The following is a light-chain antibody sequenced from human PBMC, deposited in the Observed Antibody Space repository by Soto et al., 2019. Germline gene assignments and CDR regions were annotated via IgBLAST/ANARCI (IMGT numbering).Light chain of an antibody. CDR2: DAS. Sequence: EIVLTQSPATLSLSPGERATLSCRASQSVTSSLAWYQQKLGQAPRLLIYDASSRATGTPARFSGSGSGTDFPLTISSLEPEDFAVYYCQQRSNWLTFGGGTKVDIK. CDR1: QSVTSS. V-gene: IGKV3-11*01. J-gene: IGKJ4*01. CDR3: QQRSNWLT.